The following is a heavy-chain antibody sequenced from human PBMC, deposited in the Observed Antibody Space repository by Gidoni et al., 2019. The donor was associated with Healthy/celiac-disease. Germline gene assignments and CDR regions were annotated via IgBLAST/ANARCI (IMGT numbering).Heavy chain of an antibody. V-gene: IGHV4-61*01. J-gene: IGHJ4*02. CDR1: GGSVSSGSYY. D-gene: IGHD2-15*01. Sequence: QVQLQESGPGLVKPSETLSLTCTVSGGSVSSGSYYWSWIRQPPGKGLEWIGYIYYSGSTNYNPSLKSRVTISVDTSKNQFSLKLSSVTAADTAVYYCARYVGYCSGGSCPRGPGDYWGQGTLVTVSS. CDR3: ARYVGYCSGGSCPRGPGDY. CDR2: IYYSGST.